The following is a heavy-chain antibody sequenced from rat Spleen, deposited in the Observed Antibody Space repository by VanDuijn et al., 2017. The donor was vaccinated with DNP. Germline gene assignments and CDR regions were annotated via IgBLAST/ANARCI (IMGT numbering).Heavy chain of an antibody. V-gene: IGHV5-46*01. J-gene: IGHJ4*01. Sequence: EVQLVESGGGLVQPGRSMKLSCVASGFTFSSFPMAWVRQAPTKGLEWVATFSTRGDDTYYRDSVKGRFTISRDNAQSTLYLQMDSLRSEDTATYYCARHRTIMPYYYSMDAWGQGASVTVSS. D-gene: IGHD1-12*01. CDR2: FSTRGDDT. CDR3: ARHRTIMPYYYSMDA. CDR1: GFTFSSFP.